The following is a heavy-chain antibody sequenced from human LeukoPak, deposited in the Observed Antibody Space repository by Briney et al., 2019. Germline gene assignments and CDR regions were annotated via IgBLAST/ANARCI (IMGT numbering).Heavy chain of an antibody. Sequence: SVTVSCKASGGTFSSYAISWVRQAPGQGLEWMGGIVPIFGTANYAQKFQGRVTITADESTSTAYMELSSLRSEDTAVYYCAFPSEYSSSGWDYWGQGTLVTVSS. CDR1: GGTFSSYA. V-gene: IGHV1-69*13. CDR2: IVPIFGTA. D-gene: IGHD6-6*01. J-gene: IGHJ4*02. CDR3: AFPSEYSSSGWDY.